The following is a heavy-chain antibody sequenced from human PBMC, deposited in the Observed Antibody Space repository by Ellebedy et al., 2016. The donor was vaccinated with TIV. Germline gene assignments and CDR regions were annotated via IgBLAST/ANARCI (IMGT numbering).Heavy chain of an antibody. J-gene: IGHJ4*02. D-gene: IGHD5-12*01. V-gene: IGHV3-21*01. CDR1: GFTFSTYS. CDR3: ARSDIVTRIPDY. Sequence: GESLKISCAASGFTFSTYSMIWVRQAPGKGLEWVSSISTSSSNIYYTDSLKGRFTMSRDNAKNSLYLQMNSLRAEDTAVYYCARSDIVTRIPDYWGQGTLVTVSS. CDR2: ISTSSSNI.